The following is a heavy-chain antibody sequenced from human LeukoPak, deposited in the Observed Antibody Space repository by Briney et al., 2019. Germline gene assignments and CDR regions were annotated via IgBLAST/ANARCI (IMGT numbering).Heavy chain of an antibody. Sequence: PSETLSLTCTVSGGSISSSSYYWGWIRQPPGKGLEWIGSIYYSGSTYYNPSLKSRVTISVDTSKNQFSLKLSSVTAADTAVYYCARHSHWYGHSWGQGTLVTVSS. CDR2: IYYSGST. CDR1: GGSISSSSYY. D-gene: IGHD6-13*01. CDR3: ARHSHWYGHS. J-gene: IGHJ4*02. V-gene: IGHV4-39*01.